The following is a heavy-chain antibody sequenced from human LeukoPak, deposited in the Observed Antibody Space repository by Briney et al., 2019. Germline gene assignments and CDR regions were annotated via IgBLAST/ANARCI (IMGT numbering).Heavy chain of an antibody. CDR3: ARHGVDYTFDY. J-gene: IGHJ4*02. D-gene: IGHD4-11*01. CDR2: SSDSGSA. V-gene: IGHV4-59*08. CDR1: GGSISSYY. Sequence: PSETLSVTCTVSGGSISSYYWSWIRQPPGKGLEWMGYSSDSGSANSNPSLKSRVTISVETSKNQFSLKVRSVTAADTAVYYCARHGVDYTFDYWGQGTLITVSS.